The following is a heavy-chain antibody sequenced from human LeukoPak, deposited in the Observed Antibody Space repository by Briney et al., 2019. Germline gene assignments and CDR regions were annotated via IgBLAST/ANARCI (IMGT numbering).Heavy chain of an antibody. J-gene: IGHJ4*02. Sequence: PGGSLRLSCAASGFTFSSYWMHWVRQAPGKGPVWVSRISTDGSSTNSADSVKGRLTISRDNAKNTLYLQMNSLRAEDTAVYYCAREAGSGWYGSYFDYWGQGTLVTVSS. CDR1: GFTFSSYW. CDR3: AREAGSGWYGSYFDY. D-gene: IGHD6-19*01. CDR2: ISTDGSST. V-gene: IGHV3-74*01.